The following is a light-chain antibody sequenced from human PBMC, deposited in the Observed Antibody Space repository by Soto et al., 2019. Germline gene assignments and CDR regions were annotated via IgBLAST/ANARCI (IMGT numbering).Light chain of an antibody. CDR3: QQSYSTPFT. CDR2: DVS. J-gene: IGKJ3*01. Sequence: DIQMTQSPSTLSASVGERVTITCRASQSVSNWLAWYQQKPGKAPKVLIYDVSSLDRGVPSRFSGSGSGTELILTISSLQPDDFATYYCQQSYSTPFTFGPGTKVDIK. V-gene: IGKV1-5*01. CDR1: QSVSNW.